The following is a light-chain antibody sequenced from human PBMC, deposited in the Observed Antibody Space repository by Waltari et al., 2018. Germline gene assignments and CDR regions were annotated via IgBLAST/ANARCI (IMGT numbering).Light chain of an antibody. J-gene: IGKJ2*01. CDR1: HNISSSY. V-gene: IGKV3-20*01. Sequence: IVLTQSPCTLSLSPGERATLSCRASHNISSSYLAWYQQKPGKAPRLLISGASSRATGIPDRFSGSWSGTDFTLRISRLEPEDFAVYYCQKYGSSPPYTFGQGTKLEIK. CDR3: QKYGSSPPYT. CDR2: GAS.